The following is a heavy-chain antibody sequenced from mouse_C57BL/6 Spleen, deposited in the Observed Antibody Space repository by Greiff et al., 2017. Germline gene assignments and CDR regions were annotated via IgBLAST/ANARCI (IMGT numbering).Heavy chain of an antibody. Sequence: QVHVKQSGPELVKPGASVKISCKASGYAFSSSWMNWVKQRPGKGLEWIGRIYPGDGDTNYNGKFKGKATLTEDKSSSTAYMQLSSLTSEDSAVYFCARTPITTVVDAMDYWGQGTSVTVSS. D-gene: IGHD1-1*01. CDR1: GYAFSSSW. V-gene: IGHV1-82*01. J-gene: IGHJ4*01. CDR3: ARTPITTVVDAMDY. CDR2: IYPGDGDT.